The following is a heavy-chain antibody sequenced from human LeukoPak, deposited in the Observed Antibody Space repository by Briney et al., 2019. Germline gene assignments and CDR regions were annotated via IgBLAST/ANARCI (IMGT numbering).Heavy chain of an antibody. CDR3: AKTASGITIFGVVIRYFDY. Sequence: GGSLRLSCAASGFTFSSYAMSWVRQAPGKGLEWVSAISGSGGSTYYADSVKGRFTISRDNSKNTLYLQLNSLRAEDTAVYYCAKTASGITIFGVVIRYFDYWGPGTLVTVSS. J-gene: IGHJ4*02. D-gene: IGHD3-3*01. CDR1: GFTFSSYA. CDR2: ISGSGGST. V-gene: IGHV3-23*01.